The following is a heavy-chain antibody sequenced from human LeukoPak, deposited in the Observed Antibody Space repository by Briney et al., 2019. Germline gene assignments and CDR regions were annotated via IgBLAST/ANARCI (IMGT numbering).Heavy chain of an antibody. CDR1: GYTFSSYD. J-gene: IGHJ6*03. V-gene: IGHV1-18*01. CDR2: ISAYNDNT. CDR3: ARWMRYCSSTTCYYYYMDV. Sequence: ASVKVSCKASGYTFSSYDITWVRQAPGQGLEWMGWISAYNDNTEYAQKFQGRVTMTTDASTSTAYMELRSLRSDDTAVYYCARWMRYCSSTTCYYYYMDVWGIGTTATVSS. D-gene: IGHD2/OR15-2a*01.